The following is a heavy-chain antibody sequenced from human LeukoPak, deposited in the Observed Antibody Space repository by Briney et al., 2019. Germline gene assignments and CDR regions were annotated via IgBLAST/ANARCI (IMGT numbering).Heavy chain of an antibody. CDR1: GDSVSSNSAA. D-gene: IGHD6-6*01. CDR2: TYYRSKWYN. CDR3: ARASIAARPVWSYYFDY. J-gene: IGHJ4*02. V-gene: IGHV6-1*01. Sequence: SGPGLVKPSQTLSLTCAISGDSVSSNSAAWNWIRQSPSRGLEWLGRTYYRSKWYNDYAVSVKSRITINPDTSKNQFSLQLNSVTPEDTAVYYCARASIAARPVWSYYFDYWGQGTLVTVSS.